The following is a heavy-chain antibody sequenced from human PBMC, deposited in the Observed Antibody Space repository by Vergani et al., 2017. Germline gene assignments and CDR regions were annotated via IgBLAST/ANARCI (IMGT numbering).Heavy chain of an antibody. V-gene: IGHV4-59*01. J-gene: IGHJ2*01. CDR2: IYYSGST. CDR3: ARDGWKEVYWYFDL. D-gene: IGHD1-1*01. Sequence: QVQLQESGPGLVKPSETLSLTCTVSGGYISSYYWSWIRQPPGKGLEWIGYIYYSGSTNYNPSLKSRVTISVDTSKNQFSLKQSSVTAADTAVYYCARDGWKEVYWYFDLWGRGTLVTVSS. CDR1: GGYISSYY.